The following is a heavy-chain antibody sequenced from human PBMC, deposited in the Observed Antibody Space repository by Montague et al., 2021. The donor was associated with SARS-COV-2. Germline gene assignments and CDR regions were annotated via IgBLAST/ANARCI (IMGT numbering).Heavy chain of an antibody. V-gene: IGHV4-34*01. D-gene: IGHD3-10*01. Sequence: SETLSLTCAVYGGSFSGYYCNWIRQPPGKGLEWIGESNYSGSTNYNPSPKSRVTMSVDTAKNQFTLKLSSVTAADTAVYYCARGARQGYGFRLGSVDYWGQGTLVTVSS. J-gene: IGHJ4*02. CDR1: GGSFSGYY. CDR2: SNYSGST. CDR3: ARGARQGYGFRLGSVDY.